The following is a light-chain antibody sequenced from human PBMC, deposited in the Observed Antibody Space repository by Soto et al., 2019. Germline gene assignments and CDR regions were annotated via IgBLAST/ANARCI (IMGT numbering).Light chain of an antibody. CDR2: DAS. Sequence: DIQMTQSPSSLSASVGDRVTITCQTSQDMSKYLNWYQQKPGKAPKLLIYDASNLETGIPSRFSGSGSGTDFTVTISSLQPEDIATYYCQQYETLPFTFGPGTKWISN. CDR1: QDMSKY. V-gene: IGKV1-33*01. CDR3: QQYETLPFT. J-gene: IGKJ3*01.